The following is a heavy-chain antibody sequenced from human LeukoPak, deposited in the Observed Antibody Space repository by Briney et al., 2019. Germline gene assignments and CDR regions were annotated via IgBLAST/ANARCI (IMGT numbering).Heavy chain of an antibody. CDR1: GFTFGSYG. Sequence: GGSLRLSCAASGFTFGSYGMHWVRQAPGKGLEWVAFIRYDGSNKYYADSVKGRFTISRDNSKNTLYLQMNSLRAEDTAVYYCAKDLRRFGELLPFDYWGQGTLVTVSS. J-gene: IGHJ4*02. CDR2: IRYDGSNK. V-gene: IGHV3-30*02. CDR3: AKDLRRFGELLPFDY. D-gene: IGHD3-10*01.